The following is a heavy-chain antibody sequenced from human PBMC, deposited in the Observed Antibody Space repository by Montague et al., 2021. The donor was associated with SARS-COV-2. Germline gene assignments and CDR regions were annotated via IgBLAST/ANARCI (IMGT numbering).Heavy chain of an antibody. Sequence: SETLSLTCAVYGGSFSGYYWSWIRQPPVKGLEWIGEINHSASTKYNPSLKSRLTISVDTSKNQFSLKLRSVTAADTAVYYCARGTKRVFTYEYDSSGYASDYWGQGTLGTVSS. D-gene: IGHD3-22*01. V-gene: IGHV4-34*01. J-gene: IGHJ4*02. CDR2: INHSAST. CDR3: ARGTKRVFTYEYDSSGYASDY. CDR1: GGSFSGYY.